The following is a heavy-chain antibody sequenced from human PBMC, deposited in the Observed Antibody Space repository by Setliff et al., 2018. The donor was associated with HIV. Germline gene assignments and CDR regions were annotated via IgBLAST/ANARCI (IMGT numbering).Heavy chain of an antibody. V-gene: IGHV1-2*02. CDR2: INPNSGGT. CDR1: GYTFIGDY. Sequence: GASVKVSCKASGYTFIGDYMHWVRQAPGQGLEWMGWINPNSGGTNFAQKFQGRVTMTRDTSISTAYMELSRLRSDDTAVYYCARGGLATGAFDIWGQGTKVTVS. D-gene: IGHD5-12*01. J-gene: IGHJ3*02. CDR3: ARGGLATGAFDI.